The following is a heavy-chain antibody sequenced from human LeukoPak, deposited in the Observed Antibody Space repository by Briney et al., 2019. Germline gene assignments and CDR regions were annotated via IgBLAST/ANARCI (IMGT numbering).Heavy chain of an antibody. CDR2: IRSEAYDGTR. J-gene: IGHJ4*02. CDR1: GFSFDEFD. D-gene: IGHD6-6*01. Sequence: PGGSLRLPCRASGFSFDEFDMSWVRQAPGKGLEWVSSIRSEAYDGTRDYAASVEGRFTISRDDSRNIAYLQMNSLKIEDSGLYYCSGRGTAARRGKDYWGQGTLVTVSS. V-gene: IGHV3-49*04. CDR3: SGRGTAARRGKDY.